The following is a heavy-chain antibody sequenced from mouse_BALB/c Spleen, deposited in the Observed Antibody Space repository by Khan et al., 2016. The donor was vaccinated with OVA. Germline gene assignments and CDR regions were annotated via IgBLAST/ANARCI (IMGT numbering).Heavy chain of an antibody. CDR3: ARWKGYYAMDY. CDR1: GYSITSGYS. D-gene: IGHD3-3*01. J-gene: IGHJ4*01. Sequence: EVQLQESGPDLVKPSQSLSLTCTVTGYSITSGYSWQWIRQFPGNKLEWMGYIHYSGSTNYNPSIKSRISITRDTSKNQFFLQLKSETTEDTASYCCARWKGYYAMDYWGQGTSVTVSS. V-gene: IGHV3-1*02. CDR2: IHYSGST.